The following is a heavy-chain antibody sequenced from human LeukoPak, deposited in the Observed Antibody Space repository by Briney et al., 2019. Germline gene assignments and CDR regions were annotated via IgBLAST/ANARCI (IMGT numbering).Heavy chain of an antibody. Sequence: PSETLSLTCTVSGGSISSYYWSWIRQPPGKGLEWIGYIYCSGSTSYNPSLKSRVTISVDTSNNQFSLKLSSVTAADTAVYYCARDTSGYRRGSFDYWGQGTLVTVSS. CDR1: GGSISSYY. D-gene: IGHD3-22*01. V-gene: IGHV4-59*01. CDR2: IYCSGST. J-gene: IGHJ4*02. CDR3: ARDTSGYRRGSFDY.